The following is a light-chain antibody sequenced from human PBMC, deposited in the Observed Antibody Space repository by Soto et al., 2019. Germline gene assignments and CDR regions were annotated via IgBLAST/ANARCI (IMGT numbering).Light chain of an antibody. CDR1: QSISTF. J-gene: IGKJ4*01. Sequence: DIQMTQSPSTLSASVGDRVTTTCRASQSISTFLNWYQQKPGKAPKLLIYGASNLESGVPSTFSGSGSGTDFTLTISSLQPEDFATYYCQQCFSTPLLTFGGGTKVDI. CDR2: GAS. V-gene: IGKV1-39*01. CDR3: QQCFSTPLLT.